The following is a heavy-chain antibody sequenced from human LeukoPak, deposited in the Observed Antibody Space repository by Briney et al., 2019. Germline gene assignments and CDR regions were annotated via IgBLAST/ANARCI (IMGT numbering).Heavy chain of an antibody. CDR2: ISWNSGGI. J-gene: IGHJ2*01. CDR1: GFTFDDYA. Sequence: SGGSLRLSCAASGFTFDDYAMHWVRQAPGKGLEWVSGISWNSGGIGYADSVKGRFTISRDNAKNSLYLQMNSLRTEDTALYYCVRDVGAYCGGDCYVRYFSFWGSGTLVSVSS. CDR3: VRDVGAYCGGDCYVRYFSF. D-gene: IGHD2-21*02. V-gene: IGHV3-9*01.